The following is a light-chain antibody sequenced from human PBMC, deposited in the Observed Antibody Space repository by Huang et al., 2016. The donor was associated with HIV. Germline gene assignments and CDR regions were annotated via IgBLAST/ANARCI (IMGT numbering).Light chain of an antibody. CDR3: QQRSNWPA. J-gene: IGKJ5*01. Sequence: EIVLTQSPATLSLSPGERATLSCRASQSVSSYLAWYQQKPGQAPRLLIYDVSSRATGIPGRFSGSGSGTDFTLTISSLEPEDFAVYYCQQRSNWPAFGQGTRLEIK. CDR2: DVS. V-gene: IGKV3-11*01. CDR1: QSVSSY.